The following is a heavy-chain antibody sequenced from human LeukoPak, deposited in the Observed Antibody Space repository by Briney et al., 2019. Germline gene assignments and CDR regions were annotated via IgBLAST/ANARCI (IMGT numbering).Heavy chain of an antibody. Sequence: GRSLRLSCVVSGFTFSDYGMSWVRQPPGKGLEWVSYISGSGSSTHYVDSVKGRFTISRDNSRNTLYLQLNSLRDDDTAVYYCAKEYSSGWYDWGQGTLVTVSS. D-gene: IGHD6-19*01. CDR2: ISGSGSST. V-gene: IGHV3-23*01. CDR1: GFTFSDYG. CDR3: AKEYSSGWYD. J-gene: IGHJ4*02.